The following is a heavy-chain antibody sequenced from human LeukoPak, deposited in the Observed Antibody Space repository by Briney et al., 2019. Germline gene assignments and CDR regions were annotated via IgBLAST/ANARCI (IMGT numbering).Heavy chain of an antibody. CDR3: ARDGAPQLGY. V-gene: IGHV3-21*01. Sequence: GGSLRLSCAASGFTFSSYSMNWVRQAPGKGLEWVSSISSSSSYIYYADSVRGRFTISRDNAKNSLYLQMNSLRAEDTAVYYCARDGAPQLGYWGQGTLVTVSS. J-gene: IGHJ4*02. D-gene: IGHD6-13*01. CDR1: GFTFSSYS. CDR2: ISSSSSYI.